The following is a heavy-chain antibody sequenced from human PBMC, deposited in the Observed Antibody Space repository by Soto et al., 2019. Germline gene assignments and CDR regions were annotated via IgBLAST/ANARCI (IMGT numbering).Heavy chain of an antibody. CDR3: ARDSGSWYYPNWFDP. Sequence: ASVKVSCKASGYTFTSYAMHWVRQAPGQRLEWMGWINAGNGNTKYSQKFQDRVTITRDTSASTAYMELSSLRSEDAAVYYCARDSGSWYYPNWFDPWGQGTLVTVSS. D-gene: IGHD6-13*01. CDR2: INAGNGNT. J-gene: IGHJ5*02. V-gene: IGHV1-3*01. CDR1: GYTFTSYA.